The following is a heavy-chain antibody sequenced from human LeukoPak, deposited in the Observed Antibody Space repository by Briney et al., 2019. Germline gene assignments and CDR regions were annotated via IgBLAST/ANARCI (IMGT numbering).Heavy chain of an antibody. CDR3: AGLNYYDSTGYYAY. J-gene: IGHJ4*02. V-gene: IGHV3-7*01. Sequence: GGSLRPSCAASGFIFSSYWVSWVRQAPGKGLQWVANIKQDGGEKYYVDSVKDRFTISRDNAKNSLYLQMNSLRAEDPAVYYCAGLNYYDSTGYYAYWGQGTLVTVSS. CDR1: GFIFSSYW. D-gene: IGHD3-22*01. CDR2: IKQDGGEK.